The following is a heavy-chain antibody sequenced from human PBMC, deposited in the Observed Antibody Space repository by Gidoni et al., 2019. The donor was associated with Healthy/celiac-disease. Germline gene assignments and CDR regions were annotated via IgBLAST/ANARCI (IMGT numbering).Heavy chain of an antibody. Sequence: QVQLQESGPGLVKPSQTLSLTCTVSGGSISSGGYYWIWIRQHPGKGLEWIGYIYYSGSTYYNPSLKSRVTISVDTSKNQFSLKLSSVTAADTAVYYCARIYCSGGSCYEQRNNWFDPWGQGTLVTVSS. CDR3: ARIYCSGGSCYEQRNNWFDP. D-gene: IGHD2-15*01. J-gene: IGHJ5*02. CDR1: GGSISSGGYY. V-gene: IGHV4-31*03. CDR2: IYYSGST.